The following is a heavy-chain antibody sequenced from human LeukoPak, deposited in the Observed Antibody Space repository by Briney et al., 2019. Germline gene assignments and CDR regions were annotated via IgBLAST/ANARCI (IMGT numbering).Heavy chain of an antibody. Sequence: ASVKVSCKASGCTFTSYGISWVRQAPGQGLEWMGWISAYNGNTNYAQKLQGRVTMTTDTSTSTAYMELRSLRSDDTAVYYCARAYGSGSYYRIDYWGQGTLVTVST. J-gene: IGHJ4*02. CDR3: ARAYGSGSYYRIDY. D-gene: IGHD3-10*01. CDR2: ISAYNGNT. V-gene: IGHV1-18*01. CDR1: GCTFTSYG.